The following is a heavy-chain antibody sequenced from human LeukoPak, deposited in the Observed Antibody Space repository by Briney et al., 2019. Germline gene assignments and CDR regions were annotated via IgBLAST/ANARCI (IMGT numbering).Heavy chain of an antibody. J-gene: IGHJ4*02. Sequence: GSLRLSCAASGFTFSDYYMNWIRQAPGKGLEWIGSIYYSGSTNYNPSLKSRVTISVDTSKNQFSLKLSSVTAADTALYYCARENGYRYDYWGQGALVTVSS. D-gene: IGHD5-18*01. CDR1: GFTFSDYY. CDR3: ARENGYRYDY. CDR2: IYYSGST. V-gene: IGHV4-59*01.